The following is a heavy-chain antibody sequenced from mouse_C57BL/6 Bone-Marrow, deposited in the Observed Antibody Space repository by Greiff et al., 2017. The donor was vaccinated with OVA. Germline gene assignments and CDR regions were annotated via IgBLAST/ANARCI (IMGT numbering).Heavy chain of an antibody. CDR1: GFTFSDFY. Sequence: EVMLVESGGGLVQSGRSLRLSCATSGFTFSDFYMEWVRQATGKGLEWIAASRNKANDYTTEYSASVKGRFIVSRDTSQSILYLQMNALRAEDTAIYYCARDAWFAYWGQGTLVTVSA. CDR2: SRNKANDYTT. CDR3: ARDAWFAY. J-gene: IGHJ3*01. V-gene: IGHV7-1*01.